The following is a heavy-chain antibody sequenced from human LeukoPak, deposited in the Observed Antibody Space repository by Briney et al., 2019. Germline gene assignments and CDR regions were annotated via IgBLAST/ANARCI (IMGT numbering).Heavy chain of an antibody. Sequence: KPSETLSLTCTVSGGSISSGSYYWSWIRQPAGKGLEWIGRIYISGSTNYNPSLKSRVTISVDTSKNQFSLKLSSVTAADTAVYYCARDDPRGEWLRFEAGHYYYGMDVWGQGTTVTVSS. CDR3: ARDDPRGEWLRFEAGHYYYGMDV. D-gene: IGHD5-12*01. CDR1: GGSISSGSYY. CDR2: IYISGST. V-gene: IGHV4-61*02. J-gene: IGHJ6*02.